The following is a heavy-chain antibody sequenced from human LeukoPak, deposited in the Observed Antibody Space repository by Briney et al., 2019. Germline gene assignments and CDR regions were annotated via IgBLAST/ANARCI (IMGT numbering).Heavy chain of an antibody. D-gene: IGHD2-15*01. Sequence: SETLSLTCTVSGGSISSHYWSWIRQPPGKGLEWIGYIYYSGSTNYNPSLKSRVTISVDTSKNQFSLKLSSVTAADTGVYYCARGLSKIALDYWGQGTLVTVSS. CDR1: GGSISSHY. CDR3: ARGLSKIALDY. CDR2: IYYSGST. V-gene: IGHV4-59*11. J-gene: IGHJ4*02.